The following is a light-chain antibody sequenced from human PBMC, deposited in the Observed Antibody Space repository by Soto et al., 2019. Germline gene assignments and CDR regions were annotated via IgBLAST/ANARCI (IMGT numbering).Light chain of an antibody. J-gene: IGLJ3*02. CDR1: IGDVGSSDL. V-gene: IGLV2-23*01. CDR2: EAS. Sequence: QSALTQPASVSGSPGQSITIPCTGIIGDVGSSDLVSWYQQHPGRAPKLMIYEASKRPSGVSNRFSGSKSGNTASLTISGLQAEDEADYYCCSYSGSITWVFGGGTKLTVL. CDR3: CSYSGSITWV.